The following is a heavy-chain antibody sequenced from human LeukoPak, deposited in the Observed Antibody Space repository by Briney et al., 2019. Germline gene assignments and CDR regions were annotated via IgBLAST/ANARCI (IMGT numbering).Heavy chain of an antibody. CDR1: GGSFSGYY. CDR2: INHSGST. V-gene: IGHV4-34*01. Sequence: SETLSLTCAVYGGSFSGYYWSWIRQPPGKGLEWIGEINHSGSTNYNPSLKSRVTISVDTSKNQFSLKLSSVTAADTAVYYCARDRSGAAYYDSSGYYQAYYFDYWGQGTLVTVSS. CDR3: ARDRSGAAYYDSSGYYQAYYFDY. J-gene: IGHJ4*02. D-gene: IGHD3-22*01.